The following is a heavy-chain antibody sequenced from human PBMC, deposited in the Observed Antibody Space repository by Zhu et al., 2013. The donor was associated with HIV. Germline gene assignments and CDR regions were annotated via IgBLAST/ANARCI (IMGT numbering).Heavy chain of an antibody. CDR3: RAAFDL. D-gene: IGHD3-3*01. V-gene: IGHV1-2*02. Sequence: QVQLLQSESQVKKPGASLRLSCQASNYSFNAYYVHWLRQAPGQGLQWIGYINPQNGDTNYAQDFQGRVTLSNLRPDDTAVYFCARALTRTLSLNHGRAAFDLWGQGT. J-gene: IGHJ4*02. CDR2: INPQNGDT. CDR1: NYSFNAYY.